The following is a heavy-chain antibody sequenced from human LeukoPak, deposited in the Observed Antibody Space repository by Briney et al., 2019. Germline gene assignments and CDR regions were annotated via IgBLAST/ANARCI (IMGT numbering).Heavy chain of an antibody. V-gene: IGHV4-38-2*02. CDR3: ARGNYDYVWGSYRPPYYFDY. J-gene: IGHJ4*02. Sequence: SETLSLTCTVSGYSISSGYYWGWIRQPPGKGLEWIGSIYHSGSTYYNPSLKSRVTISVDTSKNQFSLKLSSVTAADTAVYYCARGNYDYVWGSYRPPYYFDYWGQGTLVTVSS. D-gene: IGHD3-16*02. CDR1: GYSISSGYY. CDR2: IYHSGST.